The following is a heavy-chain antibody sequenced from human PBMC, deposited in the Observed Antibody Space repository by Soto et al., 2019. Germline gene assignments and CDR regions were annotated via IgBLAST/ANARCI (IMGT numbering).Heavy chain of an antibody. Sequence: GESLKISCAASGFTFSSYWMSWVRQAPGKGLEWVANIKQDGSEKYYVDSVKGRFTISRDNAKNSLYLQMNSLRAEDTAVYYCARDGTQAGIVVVPAAAHFDYLGQGTLVTVSS. J-gene: IGHJ4*02. V-gene: IGHV3-7*01. CDR3: ARDGTQAGIVVVPAAAHFDY. D-gene: IGHD2-2*01. CDR1: GFTFSSYW. CDR2: IKQDGSEK.